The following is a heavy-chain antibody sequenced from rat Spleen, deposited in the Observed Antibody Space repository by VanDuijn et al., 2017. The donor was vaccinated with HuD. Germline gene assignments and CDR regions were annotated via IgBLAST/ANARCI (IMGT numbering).Heavy chain of an antibody. D-gene: IGHD2-2*01. Sequence: EVQLVESGGGLVQPGRSLKLSCAASRFTFNNYGLAWVRQAPTKGLEWVATVGYDGSGTFYRDSVKGRFTISRDNAKSTLYLQMDNLRSEDTATYYCARAGYLRDWYFDFWGPGTMVTVSS. CDR1: RFTFNNYG. CDR2: VGYDGSGT. CDR3: ARAGYLRDWYFDF. V-gene: IGHV5-29*01. J-gene: IGHJ1*01.